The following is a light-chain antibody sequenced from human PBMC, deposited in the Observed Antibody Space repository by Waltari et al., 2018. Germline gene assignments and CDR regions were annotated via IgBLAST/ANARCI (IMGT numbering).Light chain of an antibody. J-gene: IGKJ1*01. CDR3: QQYSLYRT. V-gene: IGKV1-5*03. Sequence: DIQVTQSPSTLSASVGDRVTITCRATQSIGNWLAWYQQKPGRAPKLLLFQASNLQSGVTSRFSGTGSGTEFTLTISSLQPDDFATYDCQQYSLYRTFGQGTRVEVK. CDR2: QAS. CDR1: QSIGNW.